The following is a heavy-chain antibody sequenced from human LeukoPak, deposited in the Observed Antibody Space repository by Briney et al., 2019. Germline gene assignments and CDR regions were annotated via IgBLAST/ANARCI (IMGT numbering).Heavy chain of an antibody. CDR1: GYTFTGYY. CDR2: INPNSGNT. D-gene: IGHD6-13*01. Sequence: ASVKVSCKASGYTFTGYYMHWVRQAPGQGLEWMGWINPNSGNTGYAQKFQGRVTITRNTSISTAYMELSSLRSEDTAVYYCARGTQLFAFDIWGQGTMVTVSS. V-gene: IGHV1-8*03. CDR3: ARGTQLFAFDI. J-gene: IGHJ3*02.